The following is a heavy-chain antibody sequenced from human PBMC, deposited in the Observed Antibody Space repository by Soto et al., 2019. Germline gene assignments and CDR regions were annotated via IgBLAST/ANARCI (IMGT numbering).Heavy chain of an antibody. V-gene: IGHV1-8*01. CDR3: ARYRTKVPVAFDV. CDR2: MNPSGRNT. Sequence: QVQLVQSGAKVKKPGASVQVSCKASGLAFPIDDIIWVRQTIGQGLEFMGWMNPSGRNTGYAQKFQGRATFTWNTPTSTAYMDLSGLRSEDTAVYYCARYRTKVPVAFDVWGQGTMVTVSS. D-gene: IGHD3-16*02. CDR1: GLAFPIDD. J-gene: IGHJ3*01.